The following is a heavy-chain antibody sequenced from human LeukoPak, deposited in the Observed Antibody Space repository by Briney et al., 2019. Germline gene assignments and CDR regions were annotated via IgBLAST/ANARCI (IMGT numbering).Heavy chain of an antibody. CDR3: ARTSAGGYCTNGVCPDYFGY. D-gene: IGHD2-8*01. J-gene: IGHJ4*02. CDR1: GYTFTSYG. Sequence: ASVKVSCKASGYTFTSYGISWVRQAPGQGLEWMGWISAYNGNTNYAQKLQGRVTMTTDTSTSTAYMELRSLRSDDTAVYYCARTSAGGYCTNGVCPDYFGYWGRGTLVTVSS. V-gene: IGHV1-18*01. CDR2: ISAYNGNT.